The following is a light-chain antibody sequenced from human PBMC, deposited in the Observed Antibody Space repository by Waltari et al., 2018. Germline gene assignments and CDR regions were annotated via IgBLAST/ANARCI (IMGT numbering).Light chain of an antibody. V-gene: IGLV2-14*01. CDR2: DVS. CDR3: SSYTSIIPPFL. J-gene: IGLJ1*01. CDR1: SSDLGGYSF. Sequence: QSALTQPASVSGSPGQSITISCTRSSSDLGGYSFVSWYQQHPGKAPKLMIYDVSHRHSRVSNRFAGSKSGNTASLTISGLQPEDEADYYCSSYTSIIPPFLFGTGTKVTVL.